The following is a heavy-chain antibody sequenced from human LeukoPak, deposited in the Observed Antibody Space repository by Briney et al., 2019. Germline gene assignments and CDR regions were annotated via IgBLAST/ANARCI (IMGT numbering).Heavy chain of an antibody. Sequence: PSETLSLTCAVYGGSFSGYYWSWIRQPPGKGLEWIGEINHSGSTNYNPSLKSRVTISVDTSKNQFSLKLSSVTAADTAVYYCATAMAPNVDYWGQGTLVTVSS. J-gene: IGHJ4*02. D-gene: IGHD5-12*01. CDR2: INHSGST. CDR1: GGSFSGYY. V-gene: IGHV4-34*01. CDR3: ATAMAPNVDY.